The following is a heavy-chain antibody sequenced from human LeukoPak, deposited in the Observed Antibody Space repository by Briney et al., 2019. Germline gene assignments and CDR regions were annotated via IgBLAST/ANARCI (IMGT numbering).Heavy chain of an antibody. CDR3: ARGIAAKASDAFDI. Sequence: GTLSLTCAVSGGSISSSNWWSWVRQAPGKGLEWVSYISSSGSTIYYADSVKGRFTISRDNAKNSLYLQMNSLRAEDTAVYYCARGIAAKASDAFDIWGQGTMVTVSS. J-gene: IGHJ3*02. D-gene: IGHD2-15*01. V-gene: IGHV3-11*01. CDR1: GGSISSSNW. CDR2: ISSSGSTI.